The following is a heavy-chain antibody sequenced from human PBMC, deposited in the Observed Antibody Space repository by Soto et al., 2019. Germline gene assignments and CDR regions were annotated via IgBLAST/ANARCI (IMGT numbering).Heavy chain of an antibody. CDR1: GYSFTSYW. Sequence: PGESLKISCKGSGYSFTSYWIGWVRQMPGKGLEWMGIIYPGDSDTRYSPSFQGQVTISADKSISTAYLQWSSLKASDTAMYYCARHEWSPLTRTSIYLFDYWGQGTLVTVSS. CDR3: ARHEWSPLTRTSIYLFDY. D-gene: IGHD1-7*01. J-gene: IGHJ4*02. CDR2: IYPGDSDT. V-gene: IGHV5-51*01.